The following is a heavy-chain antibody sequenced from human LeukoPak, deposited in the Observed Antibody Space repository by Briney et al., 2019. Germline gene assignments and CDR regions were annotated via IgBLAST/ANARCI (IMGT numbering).Heavy chain of an antibody. J-gene: IGHJ4*02. V-gene: IGHV4-4*07. CDR3: ARGVVGATAFAY. D-gene: IGHD1-26*01. CDR2: IYASGGT. Sequence: SETLSLTCTVSGGSISGYTWSWLRQPAGKGLEWIGRIYASGGTNYNPSLQGRVTMSVDTSRGQFFLMVHSVTAADTAVYYCARGVVGATAFAYWGQGTVVTASS. CDR1: GGSISGYT.